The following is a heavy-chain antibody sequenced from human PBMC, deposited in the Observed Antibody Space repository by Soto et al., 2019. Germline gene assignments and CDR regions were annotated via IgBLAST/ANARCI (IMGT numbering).Heavy chain of an antibody. V-gene: IGHV3-11*01. CDR2: ITSSGTNT. Sequence: QVQLVESGGGLVKPGGSLRLSCAASGFTFSDYYMSWIRQAPGKGLEWVSYITSSGTNTYYADYVKGRFTISRDNAKNSLYLQMNSLRAEDTAVHYCARTPYYDFWSGYLDYWGQGTLVTVSS. J-gene: IGHJ4*02. D-gene: IGHD3-3*01. CDR1: GFTFSDYY. CDR3: ARTPYYDFWSGYLDY.